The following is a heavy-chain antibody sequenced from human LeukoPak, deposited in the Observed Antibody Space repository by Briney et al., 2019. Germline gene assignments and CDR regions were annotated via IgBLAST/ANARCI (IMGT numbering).Heavy chain of an antibody. CDR2: ISSGGDAT. D-gene: IGHD2-21*01. V-gene: IGHV3-23*01. CDR3: AKRDSRGRYYFDY. Sequence: GGSLSLSCAVSGFTFRNYGMRWARQAPGKGLEQLSVISSGGDATYYADSVKGRFTISRDNSKNTLYLQMNSLRAEDTAVYFCAKRDSRGRYYFDYWGLGTLVTVSS. CDR1: GFTFRNYG. J-gene: IGHJ4*02.